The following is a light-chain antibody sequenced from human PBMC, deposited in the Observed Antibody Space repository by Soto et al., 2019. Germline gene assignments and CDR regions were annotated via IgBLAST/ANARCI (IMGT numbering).Light chain of an antibody. CDR2: EVS. CDR1: SSDV. J-gene: IGLJ2*01. CDR3: CSFALGNTFV. Sequence: QSALTQPASVSGSPGQSITISCTGTSSDVVSWYQQHPGKAPKLIIYEVSKRPSGVSNRFSASKSGNTASLTISGLQAEDEADYYCCSFALGNTFVFGGGTKVTVL. V-gene: IGLV2-23*02.